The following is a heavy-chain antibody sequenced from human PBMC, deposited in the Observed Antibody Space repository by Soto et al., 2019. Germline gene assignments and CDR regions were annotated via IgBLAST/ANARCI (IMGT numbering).Heavy chain of an antibody. Sequence: SETLSLTCGVSGGTVASSHWWSWVRQSPGGGLEWIGNVYHTGDTNLNPSLQSRVTISVDKSNNQFSLRLNSLTAADTAVYFCAREIVTAGGNNYFDPWGPGTLVTAPQ. CDR3: AREIVTAGGNNYFDP. CDR2: VYHTGDT. J-gene: IGHJ5*02. D-gene: IGHD2-21*02. CDR1: GGTVASSHW. V-gene: IGHV4-4*02.